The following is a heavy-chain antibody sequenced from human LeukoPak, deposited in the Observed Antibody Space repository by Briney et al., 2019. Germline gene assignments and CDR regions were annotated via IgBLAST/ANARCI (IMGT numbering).Heavy chain of an antibody. J-gene: IGHJ4*02. CDR3: AKDLVLVVAATLDY. CDR2: MSGSGGST. V-gene: IGHV3-23*01. D-gene: IGHD2-15*01. CDR1: GFTFSSYA. Sequence: PGGSLRLSCAASGFTFSSYAMSWVRQAPGKGLEWVSAMSGSGGSTYYADSVKGRFTISRDNSKNTLYLQMNSLRAEDTAVYYCAKDLVLVVAATLDYWGQGTLVTVSS.